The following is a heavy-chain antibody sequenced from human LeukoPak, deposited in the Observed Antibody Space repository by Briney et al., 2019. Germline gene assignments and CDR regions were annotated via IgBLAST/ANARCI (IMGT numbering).Heavy chain of an antibody. CDR3: AKKRGGNSADYYMDV. D-gene: IGHD4-23*01. Sequence: GGSLRLSCAASGFTFSSYAMCWVRQAPGKGLEWVSAISGSGGSTYYADSVKGRFTISRDNSKNTLYLQMNSLRAEDTAVYYCAKKRGGNSADYYMDVWGKGTTVTISS. CDR1: GFTFSSYA. J-gene: IGHJ6*03. CDR2: ISGSGGST. V-gene: IGHV3-23*01.